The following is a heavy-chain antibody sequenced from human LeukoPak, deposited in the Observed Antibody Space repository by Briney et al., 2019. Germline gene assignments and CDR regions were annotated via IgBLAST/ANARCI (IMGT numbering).Heavy chain of an antibody. CDR3: APWNYYDSSGPLGY. Sequence: PVKVSCKASGGTFSSYAISWVRQAPGQGLEWMGRIIPILGIANYAQKFQGRVTITADKSTSTAYMELSSLRSEDTAVYYCAPWNYYDSSGPLGYWGQGTLVTVSS. V-gene: IGHV1-69*04. J-gene: IGHJ4*02. D-gene: IGHD3-22*01. CDR1: GGTFSSYA. CDR2: IIPILGIA.